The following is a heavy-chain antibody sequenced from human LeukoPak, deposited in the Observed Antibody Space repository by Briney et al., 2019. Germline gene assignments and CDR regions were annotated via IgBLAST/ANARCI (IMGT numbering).Heavy chain of an antibody. D-gene: IGHD2-2*03. CDR2: IYPDESNI. V-gene: IGHV5-51*01. CDR3: ARPPSRGYSSSFEY. CDR1: GYSFPIYW. Sequence: PGESLKISCKGSGYSFPIYWIAWVRQMPGKGLEWMGIIYPDESNIRYSPSFQGQVTISADKSISTAYLQWSSLKASDTAMYYCARPPSRGYSSSFEYWGQGTLVTVSS. J-gene: IGHJ4*02.